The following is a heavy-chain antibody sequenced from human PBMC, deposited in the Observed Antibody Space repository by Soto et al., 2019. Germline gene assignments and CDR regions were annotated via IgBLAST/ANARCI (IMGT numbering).Heavy chain of an antibody. V-gene: IGHV4-34*01. CDR3: ARGRDDAFDI. J-gene: IGHJ3*02. Sequence: PSETLSLTCAVYGGSFGGYYWSWIRQPPGKGLEWIGEINHSGSTNYNPSLKSRVTISVDTSKNQFSLKLSSVTAADTAVYYCARGRDDAFDIWGQGTMVTXS. CDR1: GGSFGGYY. CDR2: INHSGST.